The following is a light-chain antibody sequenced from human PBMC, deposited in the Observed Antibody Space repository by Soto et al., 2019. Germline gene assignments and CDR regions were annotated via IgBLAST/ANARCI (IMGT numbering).Light chain of an antibody. CDR3: QHYGGSPLT. Sequence: EIVLTQSPGTLSVSPGERATLSCRASQSVSSSYLAWYQQKPGQAPRLLIYDASNRATGIPARFSGSGSGTDFTLTISSLEPEDFAVYYCQHYGGSPLTFGGGTKVDIK. CDR2: DAS. CDR1: QSVSSSY. V-gene: IGKV3-20*01. J-gene: IGKJ4*01.